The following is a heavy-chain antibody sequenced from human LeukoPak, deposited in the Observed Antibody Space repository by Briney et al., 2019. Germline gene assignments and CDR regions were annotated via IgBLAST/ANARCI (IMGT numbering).Heavy chain of an antibody. CDR2: ISYDGGNK. J-gene: IGHJ4*02. CDR3: ARAMYSSGRTLDY. Sequence: PGGSLRLSCAASGFTFSNFNMHWVRQAPGEGLEWLAYISYDGGNKYYADSVKGRFAISRDNSKNTLYLEMNSLRVEDTAVYYCARAMYSSGRTLDYWGQGTLVTVSS. V-gene: IGHV3-33*05. D-gene: IGHD6-19*01. CDR1: GFTFSNFN.